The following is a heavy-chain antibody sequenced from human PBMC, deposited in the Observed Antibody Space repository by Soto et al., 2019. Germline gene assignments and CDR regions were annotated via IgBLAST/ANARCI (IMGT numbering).Heavy chain of an antibody. V-gene: IGHV3-33*01. J-gene: IGHJ4*02. CDR2: IWYDGSNK. Sequence: QVQLVESGGGVVQPGRSLRLSCAASGFTFSTYGMHWVRQAPGKGLEWVAVIWYDGSNKYYADSVKGRFTISRDNSKNTLYLQMNSLRVEDTAVYYCARGDDSGRAEWGQGTLVTVSS. D-gene: IGHD3-10*01. CDR1: GFTFSTYG. CDR3: ARGDDSGRAE.